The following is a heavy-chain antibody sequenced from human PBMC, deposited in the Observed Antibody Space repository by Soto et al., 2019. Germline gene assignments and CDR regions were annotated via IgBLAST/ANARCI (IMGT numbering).Heavy chain of an antibody. J-gene: IGHJ4*02. V-gene: IGHV1-69*06. CDR2: IIPLFGTP. CDR3: ASKAACGGDCYAFDS. D-gene: IGHD2-21*02. Sequence: QVQLVQSGAEVKKPGSSVKISCKASGGTFSSNTINWVRQAAGQGLEWMGGIIPLFGTPNYPEKFQGRVTSTADKSTNTAYMELSGLRSEDTAVYYCASKAACGGDCYAFDSWGQGPLVTVS. CDR1: GGTFSSNT.